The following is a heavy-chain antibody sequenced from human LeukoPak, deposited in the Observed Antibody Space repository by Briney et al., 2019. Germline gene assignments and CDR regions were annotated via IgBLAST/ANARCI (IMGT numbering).Heavy chain of an antibody. Sequence: QPGGSLRLSCTASGFTFGDYAMSWVRQAPGKGLEWVGFIRSKAYGGTTEYAASVKGRFTISRDDSKSIAYLQMNSLKTEDTAVYYCTRDNPSSWYGGGYFDYWGQGTLVTVSS. J-gene: IGHJ4*02. CDR1: GFTFGDYA. CDR2: IRSKAYGGTT. CDR3: TRDNPSSWYGGGYFDY. D-gene: IGHD6-13*01. V-gene: IGHV3-49*04.